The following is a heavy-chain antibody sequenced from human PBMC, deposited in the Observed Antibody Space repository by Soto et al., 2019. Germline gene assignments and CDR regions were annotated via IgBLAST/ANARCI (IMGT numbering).Heavy chain of an antibody. CDR3: AKRALLPYYYGMDV. J-gene: IGHJ6*02. D-gene: IGHD1-26*01. CDR2: ISGSGGST. V-gene: IGHV3-23*01. Sequence: LRLSCAASGFTFSSYAMSWVRQAPGKGLEWVSAISGSGGSTYYADSVKGRFTISRDNSKNTLYLQMNSLRAEDTAVYYCAKRALLPYYYGMDVWGQGXTVTVSS. CDR1: GFTFSSYA.